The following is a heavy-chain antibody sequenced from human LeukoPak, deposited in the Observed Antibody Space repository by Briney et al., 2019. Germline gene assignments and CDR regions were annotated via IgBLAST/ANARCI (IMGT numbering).Heavy chain of an antibody. J-gene: IGHJ4*02. V-gene: IGHV3-23*01. CDR2: IGGRDGST. CDR1: GFTFSSYW. Sequence: GGSLRLSCAASGFTFSSYWLSWVRQAPGKGLEWVSVIGGRDGSTYYADSVKGRFTISRDNSKNTLYVQMNSLRAEDTAVYYCAKGHYYGSGSLDYWGQGTLVTVSS. CDR3: AKGHYYGSGSLDY. D-gene: IGHD3-10*01.